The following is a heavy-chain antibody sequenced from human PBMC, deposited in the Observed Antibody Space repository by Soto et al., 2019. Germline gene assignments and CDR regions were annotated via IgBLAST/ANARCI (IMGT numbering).Heavy chain of an antibody. J-gene: IGHJ6*02. D-gene: IGHD3-10*01. CDR1: GYTFTGYY. CDR2: INPNSGGT. V-gene: IGHV1-2*04. Sequence: ASVKVCCKASGYTFTGYYMHWVRQAPGQGLEWMGWINPNSGGTNYAQKFQGWVTMTRDTSISTAYMELSRLRSDDTAVYYCARSGRGSGSYYYYYYGMDVWGQGTTVTVSS. CDR3: ARSGRGSGSYYYYYYGMDV.